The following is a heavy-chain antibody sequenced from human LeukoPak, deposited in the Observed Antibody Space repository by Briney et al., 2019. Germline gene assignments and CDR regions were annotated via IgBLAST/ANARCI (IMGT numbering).Heavy chain of an antibody. CDR2: INSDGSST. CDR3: ARDPVRGNWFDP. V-gene: IGHV3-74*01. J-gene: IGHJ5*02. CDR1: GFTFSSYG. Sequence: GGSLRLSCAASGFTFSSYGMSWVRQAPGKGLEWVSRINSDGSSTSYADSVKGRFTISRDNAKNTLYLQMNSLRAEDTAVYYCARDPVRGNWFDPWGQGTLVTVSS. D-gene: IGHD3-10*01.